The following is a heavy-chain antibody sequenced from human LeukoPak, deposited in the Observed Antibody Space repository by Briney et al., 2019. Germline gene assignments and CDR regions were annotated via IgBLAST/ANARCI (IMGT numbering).Heavy chain of an antibody. CDR3: AKGISPPLTMVRGVIINYYYYGMDV. D-gene: IGHD3-10*01. Sequence: GGSLRLSCAATGITFSSYSMNWVRQAPGKGLEWVSSISSSSTYIYYADSVKGRFTISRDNSKNTLYLQMNSLRAEDTAVYYCAKGISPPLTMVRGVIINYYYYGMDVWGQGTTVTVSS. CDR1: GITFSSYS. V-gene: IGHV3-21*04. CDR2: ISSSSTYI. J-gene: IGHJ6*02.